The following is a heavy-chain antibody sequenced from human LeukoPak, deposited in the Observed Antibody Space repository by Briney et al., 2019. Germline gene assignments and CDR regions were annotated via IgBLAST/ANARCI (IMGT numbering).Heavy chain of an antibody. D-gene: IGHD2-2*01. CDR3: ARGGGGYCSSTSCHDP. CDR2: IYTSGST. CDR1: GGSISSYY. V-gene: IGHV4-4*09. Sequence: SETLSLTCTVSGGSISSYYWSWIRQPPGKGLEWIGYIYTSGSTNYNPSLKSRVTISVDTSKNQFSLKLSSVTAADTAVYYCARGGGGYCSSTSCHDPWGQGTLVTVSS. J-gene: IGHJ5*02.